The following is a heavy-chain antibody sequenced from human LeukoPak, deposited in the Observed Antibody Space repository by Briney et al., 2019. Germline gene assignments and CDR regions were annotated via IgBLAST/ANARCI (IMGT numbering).Heavy chain of an antibody. CDR1: GGSFSGYY. V-gene: IGHV4-34*01. Sequence: SETLSLTCAVYGGSFSGYYWSWIRQPPGKGLEWIGEINHSGSTNYNPSLKSRVTISVDTSKNQFSLKLSSVTAADTAVYYCARARVLIAASGPNWFDPWGQGTLVTVSS. J-gene: IGHJ5*02. CDR2: INHSGST. CDR3: ARARVLIAASGPNWFDP. D-gene: IGHD6-6*01.